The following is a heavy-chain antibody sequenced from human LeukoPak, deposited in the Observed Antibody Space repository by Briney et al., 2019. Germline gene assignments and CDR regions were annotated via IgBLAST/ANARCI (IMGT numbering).Heavy chain of an antibody. CDR3: GYNDDYNYYYIDV. J-gene: IGHJ6*03. V-gene: IGHV1-69*06. D-gene: IGHD3-16*01. Sequence: ASVKVSCKASGYTFTSYGISWVRQAPGQGLEWMGGIIPVFGTRNYAQNFQGRVTVTVDKSSRTAYMEMSSLRSDDTAVYYCGYNDDYNYYYIDVWGEGTTVIVSS. CDR2: IIPVFGTR. CDR1: GYTFTSYG.